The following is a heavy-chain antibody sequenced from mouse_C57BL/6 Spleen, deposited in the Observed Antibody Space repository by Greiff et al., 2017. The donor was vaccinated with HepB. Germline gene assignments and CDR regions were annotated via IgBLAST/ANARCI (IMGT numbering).Heavy chain of an antibody. CDR3: AGDADYYGSSYWYFDD. CDR1: GFTFSDFY. J-gene: IGHJ1*03. V-gene: IGHV7-1*01. CDR2: SRNKANDYTT. D-gene: IGHD1-1*01. Sequence: EVKVVESGGGLVQSGRSLRLSCATSGFTFSDFYMEWVRQAPGTGLEWIAASRNKANDYTTEYSASVKGRFIVSRDTSQSILYLQMIALRAEDKASYYRAGDADYYGSSYWYFDDWGTGTPVTVSA.